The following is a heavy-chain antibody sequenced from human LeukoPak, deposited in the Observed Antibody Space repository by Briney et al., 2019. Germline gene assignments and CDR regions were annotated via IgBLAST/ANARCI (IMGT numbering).Heavy chain of an antibody. CDR2: ITYSGST. CDR1: YGSISTYY. V-gene: IGHV4-59*01. CDR3: ARAYSPGYTSTWYPFDS. D-gene: IGHD6-13*01. Sequence: PSETLSLTCTVSYGSISTYYWSWIRQPPGEGLEWIGYITYSGSTNYNPSLKSRVSISIDTSKNQFSLKLNSATAADTAVYYCARAYSPGYTSTWYPFDSWGQGTLVTVSS. J-gene: IGHJ4*02.